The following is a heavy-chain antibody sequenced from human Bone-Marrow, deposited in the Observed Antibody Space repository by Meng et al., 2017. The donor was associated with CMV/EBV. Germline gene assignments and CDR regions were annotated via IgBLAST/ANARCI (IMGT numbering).Heavy chain of an antibody. V-gene: IGHV3-23*01. J-gene: IGHJ3*01. CDR3: ARDDFPYDTSAKDAFNV. Sequence: GESLKISCAASRFTFSDYAMAWVRQAPGKGLEWLSTIGFGGGHSYYADSVKGRFTISRDDSESTLYLHMNSLRAEDTAIYFCARDDFPYDTSAKDAFNVWGQGTMVTVSS. CDR2: IGFGGGHS. D-gene: IGHD3-22*01. CDR1: RFTFSDYA.